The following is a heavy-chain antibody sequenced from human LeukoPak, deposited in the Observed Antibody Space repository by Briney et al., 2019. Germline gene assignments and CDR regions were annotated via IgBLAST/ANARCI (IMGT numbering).Heavy chain of an antibody. Sequence: SQTLSLTCTVSGGSISSGGYYWSWLRQHPGKGLEWIGYIYYSGSTYYNPSLKSRVTISVDTSKNQFSLKLSSVTAAETAVYYCARSGYDFWSGYYRDYWGQGTLVTVSS. CDR1: GGSISSGGYY. D-gene: IGHD3-3*01. CDR2: IYYSGST. V-gene: IGHV4-31*03. J-gene: IGHJ4*02. CDR3: ARSGYDFWSGYYRDY.